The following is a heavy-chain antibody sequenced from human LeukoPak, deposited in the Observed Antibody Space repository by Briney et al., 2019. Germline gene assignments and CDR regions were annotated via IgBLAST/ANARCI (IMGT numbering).Heavy chain of an antibody. D-gene: IGHD3-22*01. Sequence: SETLSLTCTVSGGSISSYYWSWIRQPPGKGLEWIGYIYYSGSTNYNPSLKSRVTISVDTSKNQFSLKLSSVTAADTAVFYCARGKVQNDSSGYYYYYFDYWGQGTLVTVSS. CDR2: IYYSGST. CDR1: GGSISSYY. V-gene: IGHV4-59*12. J-gene: IGHJ4*02. CDR3: ARGKVQNDSSGYYYYYFDY.